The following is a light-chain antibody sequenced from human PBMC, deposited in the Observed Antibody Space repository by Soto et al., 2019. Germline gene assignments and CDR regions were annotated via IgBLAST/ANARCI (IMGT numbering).Light chain of an antibody. CDR2: EHN. V-gene: IGLV6-57*04. CDR3: QSYDSSFVL. Sequence: NFMLTQPHSVSESPGETVTISCTRTSGGIASNYVQWYQQRPGSAPTIVIYEHNKRPSGVPDRFSGSTDGSSNSASLTISGLQTEDEADYYCQSYDSSFVLFGGGTKLTVL. CDR1: SGGIASNY. J-gene: IGLJ2*01.